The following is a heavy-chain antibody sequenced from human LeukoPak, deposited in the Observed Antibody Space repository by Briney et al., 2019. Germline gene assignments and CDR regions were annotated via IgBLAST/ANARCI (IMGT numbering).Heavy chain of an antibody. CDR2: ISSSGSTI. D-gene: IGHD2-2*01. CDR3: ARVACSTTSCYVYYYYYMDV. J-gene: IGHJ6*03. Sequence: GGSLRLSCAASGFTFSDYYMSWIRQAPGKGLEWVSYISSSGSTIYYADSVKGRFTISRDNAKNSLYLQMNSLRADDTAVYYCARVACSTTSCYVYYYYYMDVWGKGTTVTVSS. V-gene: IGHV3-11*01. CDR1: GFTFSDYY.